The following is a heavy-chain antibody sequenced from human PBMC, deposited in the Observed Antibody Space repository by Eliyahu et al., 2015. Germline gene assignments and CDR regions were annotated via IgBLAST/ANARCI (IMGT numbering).Heavy chain of an antibody. V-gene: IGHV3-30-3*01. CDR2: VSYDGNNK. CDR3: VREESSH. Sequence: QVQLVESGGGVVQPGXSLXLFCAASGFTFGSYAMHWVRQAPGKGLEWVAVVSYDGNNKYYADSVKGRFTISRDNSNNALYLQMSSLRPEDTALYYCVREESSHWGQGTLVTVSS. CDR1: GFTFGSYA. J-gene: IGHJ4*02.